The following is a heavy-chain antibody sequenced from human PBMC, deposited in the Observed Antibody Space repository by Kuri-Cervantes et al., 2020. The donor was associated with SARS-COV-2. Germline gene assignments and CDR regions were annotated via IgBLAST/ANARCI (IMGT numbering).Heavy chain of an antibody. J-gene: IGHJ4*02. CDR2: ISWNAGCT. D-gene: IGHD3-22*01. Sequence: GGSLRLSCEASGFDFDDYGMSWVRQVPGKRLEWVSGISWNAGCTSYADSVEGRFTISRDNAKKSVYLQMNSLRAEDTAVYYCAKDIPLTLTYYYDSSGYQYWGQGTLVTVSS. CDR1: GFDFDDYG. V-gene: IGHV3-20*04. CDR3: AKDIPLTLTYYYDSSGYQY.